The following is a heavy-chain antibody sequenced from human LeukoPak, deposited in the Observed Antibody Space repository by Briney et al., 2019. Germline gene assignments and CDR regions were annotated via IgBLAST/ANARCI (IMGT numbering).Heavy chain of an antibody. D-gene: IGHD4-17*01. CDR3: TGNHGDDRPVY. CDR2: IKSKTNGETT. V-gene: IGHV3-15*01. J-gene: IGHJ4*02. CDR1: GFTFNNIW. Sequence: GGSLRLSCVDSGFTFNNIWMSWDRQAPGKGLEWVGRIKSKTNGETTDYAAAVKDRFTIPRDTSKNTLYLQMNSLRTEDTAVYYCTGNHGDDRPVYWGQGTLVTVSS.